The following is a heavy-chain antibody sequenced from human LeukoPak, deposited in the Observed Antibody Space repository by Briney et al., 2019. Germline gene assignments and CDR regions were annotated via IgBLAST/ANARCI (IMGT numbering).Heavy chain of an antibody. V-gene: IGHV1-69*13. D-gene: IGHD3-16*02. CDR2: IIPIFGTA. CDR3: ANGRVRAADYVWGSYRSGAFDI. Sequence: SVKVSCKASGGTFSIYAISWVRQAPGQGLEWMGGIIPIFGTANYAQKFQGRVTITADESTSTAYMELSSLRSEDTAVYYCANGRVRAADYVWGSYRSGAFDIWGQGTMVTVSS. J-gene: IGHJ3*02. CDR1: GGTFSIYA.